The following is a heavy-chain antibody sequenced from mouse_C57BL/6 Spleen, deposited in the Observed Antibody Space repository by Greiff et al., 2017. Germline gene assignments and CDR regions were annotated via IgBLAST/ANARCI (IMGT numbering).Heavy chain of an antibody. J-gene: IGHJ2*01. V-gene: IGHV1-81*01. D-gene: IGHD1-1*01. Sequence: QVQLQQSGAELARPGASVKLSCKASGYTFTSYGISWVKQRTGQGLEWIGEIYPRSGNTYYNEKFKGKATLTADKSSSTAYMELRSLTSEDSAVYFCTRADYYGSSCVSYFDYWGQGTTLTVSS. CDR1: GYTFTSYG. CDR3: TRADYYGSSCVSYFDY. CDR2: IYPRSGNT.